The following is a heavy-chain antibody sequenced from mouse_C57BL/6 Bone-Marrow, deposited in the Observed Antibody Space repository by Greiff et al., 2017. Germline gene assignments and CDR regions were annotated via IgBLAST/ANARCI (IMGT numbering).Heavy chain of an antibody. Sequence: EVQGVESGGDLVKPGGSLKLSCAASGFTFSSYGMSWVRQTPDKRLEWVATISSGGSYTYYPDSVKGRFTISRDNAKNTLYLQMSSLKSEDTALYYCARLITTVVGFDYWGQGTTLTVSS. CDR3: ARLITTVVGFDY. D-gene: IGHD1-1*01. V-gene: IGHV5-6*01. CDR1: GFTFSSYG. J-gene: IGHJ2*01. CDR2: ISSGGSYT.